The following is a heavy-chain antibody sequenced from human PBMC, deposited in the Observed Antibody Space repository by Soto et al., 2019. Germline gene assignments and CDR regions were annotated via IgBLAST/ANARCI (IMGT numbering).Heavy chain of an antibody. V-gene: IGHV3-23*01. D-gene: IGHD3-10*01. Sequence: PGGSLRLSCAASGFTFTSYAMNWVRQAPGKGLEWVSAISGSGSGTYYADSVRGRFTISRDNSKNTLFLQMSSLRAEDTALYYCAKQRAGYGSGSDTFYFDFWGQGTLVTVS. CDR2: ISGSGSGT. CDR3: AKQRAGYGSGSDTFYFDF. CDR1: GFTFTSYA. J-gene: IGHJ4*02.